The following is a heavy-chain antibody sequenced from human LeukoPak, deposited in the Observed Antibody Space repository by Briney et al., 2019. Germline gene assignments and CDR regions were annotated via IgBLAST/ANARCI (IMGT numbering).Heavy chain of an antibody. J-gene: IGHJ5*01. CDR1: GFAFSFYA. Sequence: GGSLRLSCAASGFAFSFYAMSWLRQPPGKGLEWVSTINANSGTTSYAASVRGRFTISRDNSRNTLYLQVNTLRADDTATYYCAKPISGGLAVTADWFHPWGQGTLVVVSS. CDR3: AKPISGGLAVTADWFHP. D-gene: IGHD6-19*01. CDR2: INANSGTT. V-gene: IGHV3-23*01.